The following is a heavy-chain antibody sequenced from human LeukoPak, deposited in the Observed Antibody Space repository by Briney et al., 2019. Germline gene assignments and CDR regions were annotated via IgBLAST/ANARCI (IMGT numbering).Heavy chain of an antibody. V-gene: IGHV4-39*01. CDR1: GGSISISSYY. CDR2: IYYSGST. D-gene: IGHD2-8*01. J-gene: IGHJ5*02. CDR3: ASILMVYFNWFDP. Sequence: PSETLSLTCTVSGGSISISSYYWGWTRQPPGKGLEWIGSIYYSGSTYYNPSLKSRVTISVDTSKNQFSLKLSSVTAADTAVYYCASILMVYFNWFDPWGQGTLVTVSS.